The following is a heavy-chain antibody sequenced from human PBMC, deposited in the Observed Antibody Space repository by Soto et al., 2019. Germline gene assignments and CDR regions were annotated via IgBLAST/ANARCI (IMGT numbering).Heavy chain of an antibody. Sequence: EVQLVESGGGLVQPGGSLRLSCAASGFTFSSYDMHWVRQATGKGLEWVSAIGTAGDTYYPGSVKGRFTISRENAKNSLYLQRNSLRAGDTAVYYCARGGGRVAPPWFDPWGQGTLVTVSS. CDR3: ARGGGRVAPPWFDP. V-gene: IGHV3-13*04. CDR2: IGTAGDT. D-gene: IGHD3-16*01. CDR1: GFTFSSYD. J-gene: IGHJ5*02.